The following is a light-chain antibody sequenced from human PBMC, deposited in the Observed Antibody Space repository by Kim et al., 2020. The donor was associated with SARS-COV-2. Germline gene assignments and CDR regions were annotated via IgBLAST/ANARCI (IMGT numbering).Light chain of an antibody. V-gene: IGLV3-21*02. CDR1: KVGRQN. J-gene: IGLJ2*01. Sequence: PGQTATITCEGDKVGRQNVLWYQQKSGRAPVLVVYDDSDRPSGIPERFVGSNSENTATLKISRIEGGDEADYYCQVWENSRDHVVSGGGTQVSVL. CDR2: DDS. CDR3: QVWENSRDHVV.